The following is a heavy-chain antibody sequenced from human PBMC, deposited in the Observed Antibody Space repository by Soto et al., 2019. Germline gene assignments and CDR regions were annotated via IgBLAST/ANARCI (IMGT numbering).Heavy chain of an antibody. D-gene: IGHD6-19*01. CDR2: IITIFGTA. CDR3: ARDAAARYSSCWYWFDP. Sequence: QVQLVQSGTEVKKPGSSVKVSCKASGGTFSSYAISWVRQAPGQGLEWMGGIITIFGTAKYAQKFQGRVTITADKTTSTAYMELSSLRSEDTAGDYCARDAAARYSSCWYWFDPWGQGTLVTVSS. V-gene: IGHV1-69*06. J-gene: IGHJ5*02. CDR1: GGTFSSYA.